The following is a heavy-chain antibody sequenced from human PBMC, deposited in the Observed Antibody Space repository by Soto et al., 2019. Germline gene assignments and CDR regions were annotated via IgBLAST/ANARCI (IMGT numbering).Heavy chain of an antibody. CDR3: AREESLAVVAPGY. D-gene: IGHD3-22*01. CDR1: SGSIDNVYW. Sequence: SETLSLTCAVSSGSIDNVYWWSWVRQSPGKGLEWIGETSHDGVTNYNPSLEGRVTISIDKSKNQFYLDLNSVTAADTAMYYCAREESLAVVAPGYWGQGILVTVSS. V-gene: IGHV4-4*02. J-gene: IGHJ4*02. CDR2: TSHDGVT.